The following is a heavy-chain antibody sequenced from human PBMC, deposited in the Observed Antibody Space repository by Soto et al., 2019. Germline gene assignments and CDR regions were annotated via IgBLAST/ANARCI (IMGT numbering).Heavy chain of an antibody. Sequence: XSVKVSGTASGCPFIGYHIHWVRQAPGQGLEWMGWINPKSGGTNSAQRLQGRVTMTRDTSSNTAYMEVSGLRSDDTAVYYCARGVGAPTWNIRREYLDFYFDYWGQGTLVTVSS. D-gene: IGHD1-1*01. J-gene: IGHJ4*02. CDR1: GCPFIGYH. CDR2: INPKSGGT. CDR3: ARGVGAPTWNIRREYLDFYFDY. V-gene: IGHV1-2*02.